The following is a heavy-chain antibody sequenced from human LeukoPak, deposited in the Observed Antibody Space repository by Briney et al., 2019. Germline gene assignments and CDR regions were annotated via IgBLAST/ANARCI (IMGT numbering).Heavy chain of an antibody. D-gene: IGHD2-2*01. CDR2: IYYSGST. J-gene: IGHJ5*02. Sequence: SETPSLTCTVSGGSISSYYWSWIRQPPGKGLEWIGYIYYSGSTNYNPSLKSRVTISVDTSKNQFSLKLSSVTAADTAVYYCARDGLYCSSTSCYRWFDPWGQGTLVTVSS. CDR3: ARDGLYCSSTSCYRWFDP. V-gene: IGHV4-59*01. CDR1: GGSISSYY.